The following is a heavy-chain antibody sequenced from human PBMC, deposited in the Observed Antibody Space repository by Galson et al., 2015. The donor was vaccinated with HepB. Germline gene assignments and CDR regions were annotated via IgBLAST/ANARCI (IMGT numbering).Heavy chain of an antibody. CDR3: ARGPIAVAGTADY. Sequence: SVKVSCKASGGTFSSYTISWVRQAPGQGLEWMGRIIPILGIANYAQKFQGRVTITADKSTSTAYMELSSLRSEDTAVYYCARGPIAVAGTADYWGQGTLVTVSS. CDR1: GGTFSSYT. D-gene: IGHD6-19*01. CDR2: IIPILGIA. J-gene: IGHJ4*02. V-gene: IGHV1-69*02.